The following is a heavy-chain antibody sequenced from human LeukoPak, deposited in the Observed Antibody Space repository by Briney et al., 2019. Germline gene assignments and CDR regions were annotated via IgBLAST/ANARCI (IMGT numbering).Heavy chain of an antibody. Sequence: PGGSLRLSCAASGFTFSSYSMNWVRQAPGKGLEWVSSISSSSSYIYYADSVKGRFTISRDNAKNSLYLQMNSLKTEDTAVYYCARSPLGIAPFDYWGQGTLVTVSS. D-gene: IGHD7-27*01. J-gene: IGHJ4*02. V-gene: IGHV3-21*04. CDR3: ARSPLGIAPFDY. CDR2: ISSSSSYI. CDR1: GFTFSSYS.